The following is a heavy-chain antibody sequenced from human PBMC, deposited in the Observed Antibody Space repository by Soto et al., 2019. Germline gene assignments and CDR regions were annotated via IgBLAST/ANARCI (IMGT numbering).Heavy chain of an antibody. D-gene: IGHD4-17*01. J-gene: IGHJ3*02. CDR1: GFTFSSHW. CDR2: INSDGSSA. V-gene: IGHV3-74*01. CDR3: IRDYGEAGSTAAFDI. Sequence: EVQLMEAGGGLVQPGGSLRLSCAASGFTFSSHWMHWVRQVPGEGLVWVSRINSDGSSASYADSVKGRFTISRDNAKNTVYLQMSSLRGEDTAVYYCIRDYGEAGSTAAFDIWGQGTMVIVSS.